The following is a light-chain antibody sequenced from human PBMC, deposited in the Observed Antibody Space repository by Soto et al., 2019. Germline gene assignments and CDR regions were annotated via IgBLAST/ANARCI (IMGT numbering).Light chain of an antibody. Sequence: FMLTQPHSVSESPGKTVTISCTGSSGNIAGYSVQWHQHRPGSAPTTVIYEGNRRPSGVPDRFSGSIDSSSNSASLIISGLKTEDGADYYCQTYDSNVIFGGGTKVTVL. V-gene: IGLV6-57*02. J-gene: IGLJ2*01. CDR3: QTYDSNVI. CDR1: SGNIAGYS. CDR2: EGN.